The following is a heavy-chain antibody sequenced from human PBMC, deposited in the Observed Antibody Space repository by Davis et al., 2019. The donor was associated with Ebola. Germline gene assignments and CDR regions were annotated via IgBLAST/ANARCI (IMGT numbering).Heavy chain of an antibody. V-gene: IGHV5-51*01. CDR3: GRLPDSSGYYNRGFYYHMDA. Sequence: PGGSLRLSCKGSGYSFTSYWIGWVRQMPGKGLEWMGIIYPGDSDTRYSPSFQGQVTISADKSISTAYLQWSSLRASDTAMYYCGRLPDSSGYYNRGFYYHMDAWGKGTTVTVSS. J-gene: IGHJ6*03. CDR1: GYSFTSYW. CDR2: IYPGDSDT. D-gene: IGHD3-22*01.